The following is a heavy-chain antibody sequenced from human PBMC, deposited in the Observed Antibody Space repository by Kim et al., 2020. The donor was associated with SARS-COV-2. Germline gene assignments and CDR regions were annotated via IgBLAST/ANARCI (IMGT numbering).Heavy chain of an antibody. J-gene: IGHJ4*02. CDR1: GFTFSSYA. CDR2: ISGSGGST. Sequence: GGSLRLSCAASGFTFSSYAMSWVRQAPGKGLEWVSAISGSGGSTYYADSVKGRFTISRDNSKNTLYLQMNSLRAEDTAVYYCAKDRPPIPSDDSSGYYYGAPFDYWGQGTLVTVSS. D-gene: IGHD3-22*01. V-gene: IGHV3-23*01. CDR3: AKDRPPIPSDDSSGYYYGAPFDY.